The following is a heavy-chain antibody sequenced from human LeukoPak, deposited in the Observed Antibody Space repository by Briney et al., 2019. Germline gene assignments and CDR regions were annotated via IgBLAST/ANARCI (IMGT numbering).Heavy chain of an antibody. Sequence: SQTLSLTCTVSGGSISSGSYYWSWIRRPAGKGLEWIGRIYTSGSTNYNPSLKSRVTISVDTSKNQFSLKLSSVTAADTAVYYCARTIPDYTRYSSGWYEGGYYFDYWGQGTLVTVSS. D-gene: IGHD6-19*01. CDR3: ARTIPDYTRYSSGWYEGGYYFDY. CDR1: GGSISSGSYY. V-gene: IGHV4-61*02. CDR2: IYTSGST. J-gene: IGHJ4*02.